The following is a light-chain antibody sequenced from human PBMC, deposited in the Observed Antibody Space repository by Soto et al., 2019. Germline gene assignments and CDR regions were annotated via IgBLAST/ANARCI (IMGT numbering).Light chain of an antibody. CDR1: SSDIGTYNY. J-gene: IGLJ7*01. Sequence: QSALTQPRSVPGSPGQSVTISCTGTSSDIGTYNYVSWYQQSAGKAPKLLIYDDNKRASGVPDRFAGYKSANTASLTISGLQAEDEADYYCCSYAGSYTYVFGSGTQLTVL. CDR2: DDN. CDR3: CSYAGSYTYV. V-gene: IGLV2-11*01.